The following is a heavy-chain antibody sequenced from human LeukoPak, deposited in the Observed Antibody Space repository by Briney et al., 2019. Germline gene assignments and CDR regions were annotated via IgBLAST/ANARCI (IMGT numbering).Heavy chain of an antibody. V-gene: IGHV4-39*07. Sequence: SETLSLTCTVSGGSISSSSYYWGWIRQPPGKGLEWIGSIYYSGSTYYNPSLKSRVTISVDRSKNQFSLKLSSVTAADTAVYYCATDYYYGSGSYYTPLDYWGQGTLVTVSS. CDR3: ATDYYYGSGSYYTPLDY. D-gene: IGHD3-10*01. CDR1: GGSISSSSYY. J-gene: IGHJ4*02. CDR2: IYYSGST.